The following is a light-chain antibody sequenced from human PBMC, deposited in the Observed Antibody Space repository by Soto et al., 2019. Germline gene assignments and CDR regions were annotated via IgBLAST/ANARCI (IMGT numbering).Light chain of an antibody. CDR1: QSIDNF. CDR3: QQSYSLPYT. V-gene: IGKV1-39*01. CDR2: AAS. Sequence: DIQMTESPSSLSASVGARLTLTGTPSQSIDNFLNWYQQKPGKAPNLLIYAASSLQSGVSSRFSGSGSGTDFTLTISSLQPEDSATYYCQQSYSLPYTFGQGTKVDIK. J-gene: IGKJ2*01.